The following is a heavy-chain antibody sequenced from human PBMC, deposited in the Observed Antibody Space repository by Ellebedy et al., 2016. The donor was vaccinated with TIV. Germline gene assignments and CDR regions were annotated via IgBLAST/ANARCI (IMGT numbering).Heavy chain of an antibody. CDR2: IKEDGSLK. CDR1: GFTFSSNW. J-gene: IGHJ6*03. CDR3: ARVRSVYHYMDV. D-gene: IGHD2-8*01. Sequence: GESLKISCAASGFTFSSNWMSWVRQAPGKGLELVAKIKEDGSLKYYVDAVKGRFAISRDNAKNSLYLRMNSLRAEDTAMYYCARVRSVYHYMDVWGKGTMVTVSS. V-gene: IGHV3-7*01.